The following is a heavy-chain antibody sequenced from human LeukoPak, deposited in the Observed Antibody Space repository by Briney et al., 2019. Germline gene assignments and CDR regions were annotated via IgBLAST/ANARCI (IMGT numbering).Heavy chain of an antibody. J-gene: IGHJ5*02. V-gene: IGHV4-34*01. D-gene: IGHD3-10*01. CDR2: INHSGST. Sequence: SETLSLTCAVYGGSFSGYYWSWIRQPPGKGLEWIGEINHSGSTNYNPSLKSRVTISVDTSKNQFSLKLSSVTAADTAVYYCARGGRYYYGSGNWFDPWGQGTLVTVSS. CDR1: GGSFSGYY. CDR3: ARGGRYYYGSGNWFDP.